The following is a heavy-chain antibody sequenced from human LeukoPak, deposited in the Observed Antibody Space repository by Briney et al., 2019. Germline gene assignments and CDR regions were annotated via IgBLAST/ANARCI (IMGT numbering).Heavy chain of an antibody. CDR3: ARGRPIRLSYYDSSGLESFDY. J-gene: IGHJ4*02. CDR1: GYTFTGYY. CDR2: INPNSGGT. V-gene: IGHV1-2*02. Sequence: GASVKVSCKASGYTFTGYYMHWVRQAPGQGLEWMGWINPNSGGTNYAQKFQGRVTMTRDTSISTAYMELSRLRSDDTAVYYCARGRPIRLSYYDSSGLESFDYWGQGTLVTVSS. D-gene: IGHD3-22*01.